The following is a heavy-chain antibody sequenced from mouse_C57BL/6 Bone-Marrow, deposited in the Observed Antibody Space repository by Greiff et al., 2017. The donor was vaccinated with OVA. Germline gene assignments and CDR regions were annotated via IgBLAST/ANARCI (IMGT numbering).Heavy chain of an antibody. D-gene: IGHD1-1*01. CDR1: GFNIKDDY. CDR3: TSYCGSSYPYWYFDV. CDR2: IDPENGDT. Sequence: EVQLQQSGAELVRPGASVKLSCTASGFNIKDDYMHWVKQRPEQGLEWIGWIDPENGDTEYASKLPGKATITANTSSNTAYLQISRLTSEHAAVYYCTSYCGSSYPYWYFDVWGTGTTVTVSS. V-gene: IGHV14-4*01. J-gene: IGHJ1*03.